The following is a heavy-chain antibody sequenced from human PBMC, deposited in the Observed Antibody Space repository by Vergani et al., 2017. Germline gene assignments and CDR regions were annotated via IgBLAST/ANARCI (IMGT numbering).Heavy chain of an antibody. CDR3: ARTESFILRYFHWAL. D-gene: IGHD3-9*01. Sequence: QLHLQESCPGLVKPSETLSLTCTVSGGPITSSSYYWGWIRQPPGKGLEWIGNNYHSGGAYYNPSLKGRVTISVDTSKNQFSLEVTSVTAADTAIYFCARTESFILRYFHWALWGQGTLVTVSS. J-gene: IGHJ4*02. CDR2: NYHSGGA. V-gene: IGHV4-39*01. CDR1: GGPITSSSYY.